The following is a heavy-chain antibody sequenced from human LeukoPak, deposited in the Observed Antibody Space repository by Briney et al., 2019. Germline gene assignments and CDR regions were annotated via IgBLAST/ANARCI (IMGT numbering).Heavy chain of an antibody. J-gene: IGHJ5*02. V-gene: IGHV3-7*01. CDR3: AREDGGWLRADL. D-gene: IGHD5-24*01. CDR1: GFSFNTLW. CDR2: IHRDGSVR. Sequence: PGGSLRLSCEASGFSFNTLWMSWVRQAPGKGLEWVANIHRDGSVRHYVESVRGRFTISRDNAKNSLFLQMNSLRVEDTAVYYCAREDGGWLRADLWGQGTLVTVSS.